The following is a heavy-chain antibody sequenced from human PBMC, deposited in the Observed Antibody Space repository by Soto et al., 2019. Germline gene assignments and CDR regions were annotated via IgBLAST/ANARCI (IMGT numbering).Heavy chain of an antibody. V-gene: IGHV3-23*01. CDR1: GFSFSSYA. Sequence: GGSLRLSCAASGFSFSSYAMSWVRQAPGKGLEWVSAISGSGGSTYYADSVKGRFTISRDNSKNTLYLQMNSLRAEDTAVYYCAKGSPYGDYHYYYGREVLGKKTTVSASS. CDR2: ISGSGGST. D-gene: IGHD4-17*01. CDR3: AKGSPYGDYHYYYGREV. J-gene: IGHJ6*04.